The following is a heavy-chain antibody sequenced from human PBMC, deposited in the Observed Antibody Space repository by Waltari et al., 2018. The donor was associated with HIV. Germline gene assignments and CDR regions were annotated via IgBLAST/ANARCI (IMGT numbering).Heavy chain of an antibody. V-gene: IGHV7-4-1*02. CDR2: INTKTGNP. CDR3: ARVIGGYCSGGSCYWFDP. CDR1: GSTFTTYA. D-gene: IGHD2-15*01. Sequence: QVQLVQSGSELKKPGASVKVSCKASGSTFTTYAMRWVRQAPGQGLEWMGWINTKTGNPTYAQGFTGRLVFSLDTSVSTAYLQISSLKAEDTAVYYCARVIGGYCSGGSCYWFDPWGQGTLVTVSS. J-gene: IGHJ5*02.